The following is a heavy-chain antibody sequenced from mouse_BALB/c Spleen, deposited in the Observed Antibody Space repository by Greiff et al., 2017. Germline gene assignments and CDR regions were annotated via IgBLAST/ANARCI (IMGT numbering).Heavy chain of an antibody. CDR2: IDPSDSET. CDR3: ARYVTTATFDY. V-gene: IGHV1S126*01. D-gene: IGHD1-2*01. CDR1: GYSFTSYW. J-gene: IGHJ2*01. Sequence: QVQLQQSGPQLVRPGASVKISCKASGYSFTSYWMHWVKQRPGQGLEWIGMIDPSDSETRLNQKFKDKATLTVDKSSSTAYMQLSSPTSEDSAVYYCARYVTTATFDYWGQGTTLTVSS.